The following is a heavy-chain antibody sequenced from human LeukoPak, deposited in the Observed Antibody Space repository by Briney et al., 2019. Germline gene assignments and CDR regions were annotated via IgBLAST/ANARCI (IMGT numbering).Heavy chain of an antibody. CDR1: GFTFSDYF. Sequence: GGSLRLSCGASGFTFSDYFMTWIRQAPGKGREWVSYITSSSSYTNYADSVKGRFTISRDNAKNSLFLQMNSLRAEDSAVYYCASFSVGWGRGPLVSVSS. J-gene: IGHJ4*02. CDR3: ASFSVG. D-gene: IGHD2-15*01. V-gene: IGHV3-11*03. CDR2: ITSSSSYT.